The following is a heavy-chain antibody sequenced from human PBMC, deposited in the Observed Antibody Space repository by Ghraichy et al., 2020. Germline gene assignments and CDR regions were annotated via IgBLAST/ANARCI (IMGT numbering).Heavy chain of an antibody. V-gene: IGHV4-39*01. Sequence: SETLSLTCTVSGGSISSSSYYWGWVRQPPGKGLEWIGSIYYSGSTYYNPSLKSRVTISVDTSKNQFSLKLSSVTAAETAVYYCARLGLGLYFDLWGRGTLVTVSS. CDR2: IYYSGST. CDR3: ARLGLGLYFDL. D-gene: IGHD3/OR15-3a*01. J-gene: IGHJ2*01. CDR1: GGSISSSSYY.